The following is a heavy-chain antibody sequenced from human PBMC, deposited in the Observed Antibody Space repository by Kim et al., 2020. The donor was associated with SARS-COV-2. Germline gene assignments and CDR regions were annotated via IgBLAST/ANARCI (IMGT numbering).Heavy chain of an antibody. J-gene: IGHJ6*04. CDR2: IIPVFSTS. Sequence: SVKVSCKASGGTFTNFAISWVRQAPGKGLEWMGGIIPVFSTSDYAQEFQGRVTITADEFTSTAYMELSSLRSDDTAVYFCARGVVTIFCAEHTYYYGMDFWGKGTKVTV. CDR3: ARGVVTIFCAEHTYYYGMDF. D-gene: IGHD3-3*01. CDR1: GGTFTNFA. V-gene: IGHV1-69*13.